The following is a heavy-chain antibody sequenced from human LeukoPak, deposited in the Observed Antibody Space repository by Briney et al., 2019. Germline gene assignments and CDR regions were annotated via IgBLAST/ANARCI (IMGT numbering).Heavy chain of an antibody. CDR3: ARDPHKDQLYGGY. J-gene: IGHJ4*02. CDR2: ISSSSSFI. V-gene: IGHV3-21*01. Sequence: GGSLRLSCAASGFTFSSYSMNWVRQAPGKGLEWVSSISSSSSFIYYADSVKGRFTTSRDNAKNSLYLQMNSLRAEDTAVYYCARDPHKDQLYGGYWGQGTLVTVSS. D-gene: IGHD2-2*01. CDR1: GFTFSSYS.